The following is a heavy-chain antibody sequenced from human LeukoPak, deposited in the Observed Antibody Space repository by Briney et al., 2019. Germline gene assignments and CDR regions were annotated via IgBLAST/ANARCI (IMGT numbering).Heavy chain of an antibody. CDR3: AKDPFIYCSGGSCYSDY. Sequence: GGSLRLSCAASGFTFGSYAMSWVRQAPGKGLEWVSAISGSGDRTYYADSVKGRFTISRDNSKNTLYLQMNSLRAEDTAVYYCAKDPFIYCSGGSCYSDYWGQGTLVTVSS. D-gene: IGHD2-15*01. CDR2: ISGSGDRT. CDR1: GFTFGSYA. V-gene: IGHV3-23*01. J-gene: IGHJ4*02.